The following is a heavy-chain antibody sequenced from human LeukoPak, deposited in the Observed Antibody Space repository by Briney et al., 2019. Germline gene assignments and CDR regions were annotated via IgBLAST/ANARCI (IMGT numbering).Heavy chain of an antibody. J-gene: IGHJ4*02. V-gene: IGHV4-59*08. CDR2: IHDSGST. CDR1: GGSISNYY. D-gene: IGHD5-24*01. Sequence: SETLSLTCTVSGGSISNYYWSWIWQSPEKGLEWIGYIHDSGSTNYNPSLKSRVTISVDTSKNQFSLKLSSVTAADTAVYYCARLDAAAGRYLQFFYWGQGTLVTVSS. CDR3: ARLDAAAGRYLQFFY.